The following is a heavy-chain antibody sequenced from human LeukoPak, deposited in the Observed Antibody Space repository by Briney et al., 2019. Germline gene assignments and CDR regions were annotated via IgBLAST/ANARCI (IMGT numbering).Heavy chain of an antibody. CDR3: AKQSAGSATWYSLHYDF. CDR1: GFTLSSYA. V-gene: IGHV3-23*01. Sequence: GGSLRLSCAASGFTLSSYAMTWVRQAPGRGLEWVSSVDGGGGGTYYADSVKGRFTISRDNSKDTLYLQMNGLRAEDTAVYFCAKQSAGSATWYSLHYDFWGQGTLVTVSS. CDR2: VDGGGGGT. D-gene: IGHD6-13*01. J-gene: IGHJ4*02.